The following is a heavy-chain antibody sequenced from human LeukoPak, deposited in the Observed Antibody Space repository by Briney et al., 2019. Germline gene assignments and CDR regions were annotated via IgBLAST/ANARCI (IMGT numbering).Heavy chain of an antibody. D-gene: IGHD3-10*01. CDR1: GFTFTSSA. CDR2: IVVGSGNT. J-gene: IGHJ4*02. Sequence: SVKVSCKASGFTFTSSAMQWVRQARGQRLEWIGWIVVGSGNTNYAQKFQERVTITRDMSTSTAYMELSSLRSEDTAAYYCAAEITMVRGVIVDYWGQGTLVTVSS. CDR3: AAEITMVRGVIVDY. V-gene: IGHV1-58*02.